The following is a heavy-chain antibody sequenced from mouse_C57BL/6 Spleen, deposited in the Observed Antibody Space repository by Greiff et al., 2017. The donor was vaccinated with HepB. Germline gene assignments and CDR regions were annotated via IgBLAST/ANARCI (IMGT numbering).Heavy chain of an antibody. CDR2: ISYDGSN. V-gene: IGHV3-6*01. Sequence: EVKLMESGPGLVKPSQSLSLTCSVPGYSITSGYYWNWIRQFPGNKLEWMGYISYDGSNNYNPSLKNRISITRDTSKNQFFLKLNSVTTEDTATYYCASGAYYSNYEAMDYWGQGTSVTVSS. D-gene: IGHD2-5*01. CDR3: ASGAYYSNYEAMDY. CDR1: GYSITSGYY. J-gene: IGHJ4*01.